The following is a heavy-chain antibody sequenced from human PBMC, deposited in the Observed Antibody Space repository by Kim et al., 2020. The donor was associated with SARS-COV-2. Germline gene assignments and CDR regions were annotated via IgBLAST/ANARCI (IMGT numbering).Heavy chain of an antibody. CDR2: IYYSGST. V-gene: IGHV4-39*01. D-gene: IGHD2-15*01. J-gene: IGHJ3*02. CDR1: GGSISSSSYY. Sequence: SETLSLTCTVSGGSISSSSYYWGWIRQPPGKGLEWIGSIYYSGSTYYNPSLKSRVTISVDTSKNQFSLKLSSVTAADTAVYYCVRPQAAGAHDAFDICG. CDR3: VRPQAAGAHDAFDI.